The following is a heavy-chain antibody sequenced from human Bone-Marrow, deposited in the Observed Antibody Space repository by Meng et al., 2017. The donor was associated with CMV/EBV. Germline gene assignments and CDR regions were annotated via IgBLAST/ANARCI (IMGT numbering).Heavy chain of an antibody. Sequence: GESLKISCAASGFTFSSYAMSWVRQAPGKGLEWVAFIRYDGSNKYYADSVKGRFTISRDNSKNTLYLQMNSLRAEDTAVYYCAKDLNYDFWSGYTFDYWGQGTLVTASS. J-gene: IGHJ4*02. CDR1: GFTFSSYA. CDR3: AKDLNYDFWSGYTFDY. CDR2: IRYDGSNK. D-gene: IGHD3-3*01. V-gene: IGHV3-30*02.